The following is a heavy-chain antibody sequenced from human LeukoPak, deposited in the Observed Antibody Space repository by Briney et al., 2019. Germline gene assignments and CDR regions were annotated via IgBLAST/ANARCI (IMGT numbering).Heavy chain of an antibody. J-gene: IGHJ4*02. CDR3: ARRSGVGNYDFWSGYFWFDY. CDR1: GFTFSSYA. CDR2: ISYDGSNK. D-gene: IGHD3-3*01. V-gene: IGHV3-30-3*01. Sequence: GRSLRLSCAASGFTFSSYAMHWVRQAPGKGLEWVAVISYDGSNKYYADSVKGRFTISRDNSKNTLYLQMNSLRAEDTAVYYCARRSGVGNYDFWSGYFWFDYWGQGTLVTVSS.